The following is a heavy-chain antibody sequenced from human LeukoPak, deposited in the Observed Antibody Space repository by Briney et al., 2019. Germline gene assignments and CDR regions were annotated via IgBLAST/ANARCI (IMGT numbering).Heavy chain of an antibody. J-gene: IGHJ4*02. CDR2: ISGRGGST. Sequence: GGSLRLSCAASGFTVNSYYMSWVRQAPGKGLEWVSAISGRGGSTYYADSVKGRFTISRDNSKNTLYLQMNSLRAEDTAVYYCAKEDHSGSYYYLDYWGQGTLVTVSS. CDR3: AKEDHSGSYYYLDY. V-gene: IGHV3-23*01. CDR1: GFTVNSYY. D-gene: IGHD1-26*01.